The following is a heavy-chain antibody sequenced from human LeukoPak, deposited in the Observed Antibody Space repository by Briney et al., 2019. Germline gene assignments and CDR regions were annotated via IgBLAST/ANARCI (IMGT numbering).Heavy chain of an antibody. Sequence: ASVKVSCKASGYTFTSYGISWVRQAPGQGLEWMGWISAYNGNTNYAQKPQGRVTMTTDTSTSTAYMELRSLRSDDTAVYYCARLNSTHLFDTIYHQLDYWGQGALVTVSS. CDR2: ISAYNGNT. CDR1: GYTFTSYG. V-gene: IGHV1-18*01. D-gene: IGHD2/OR15-2a*01. J-gene: IGHJ4*02. CDR3: ARLNSTHLFDTIYHQLDY.